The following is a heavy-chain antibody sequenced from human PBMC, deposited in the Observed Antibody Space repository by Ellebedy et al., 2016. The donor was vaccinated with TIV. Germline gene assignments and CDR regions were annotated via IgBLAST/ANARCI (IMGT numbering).Heavy chain of an antibody. J-gene: IGHJ4*02. D-gene: IGHD2-15*01. Sequence: GGSLRLSXAASGFTFSSYIMNWVRQAPGKGLEWVSFISVSSSTIYYADSVKGRFIISRDNAKNLLYLQMNSLRADDTAVYFCARDSPVVDFDYWGQGTPVTVSS. V-gene: IGHV3-48*04. CDR1: GFTFSSYI. CDR2: ISVSSSTI. CDR3: ARDSPVVDFDY.